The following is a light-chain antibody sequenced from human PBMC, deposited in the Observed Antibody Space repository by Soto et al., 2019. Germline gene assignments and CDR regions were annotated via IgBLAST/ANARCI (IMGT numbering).Light chain of an antibody. J-gene: IGKJ1*01. V-gene: IGKV1-5*03. CDR3: QQYNPYSPWT. CDR2: KAS. CDR1: QSISSW. Sequence: DIQMTQSPSTLSASVGDRVTITCRASQSISSWLAWYQQKPGKAPKLLIYKASSLQSGVPSRFSGSGSGTDFTLTISGLKPDDFATYYCQQYNPYSPWTFGQGTKVDI.